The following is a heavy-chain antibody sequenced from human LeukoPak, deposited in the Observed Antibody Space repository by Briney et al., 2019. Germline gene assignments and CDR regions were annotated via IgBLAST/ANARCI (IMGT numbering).Heavy chain of an antibody. CDR3: ARDNQTSNYYDSSGKYRGDY. CDR2: ISSSSSYI. J-gene: IGHJ4*02. CDR1: GFTFSSYS. Sequence: GGSLRLSCAASGFTFSSYSMNWVRQAPGKGLEWVSSISSSSSYIYYADSVKGRFTISRDNAKNSLYLQMNSLRAEDTAVYYCARDNQTSNYYDSSGKYRGDYWGQGTLVTVSS. V-gene: IGHV3-21*01. D-gene: IGHD3-22*01.